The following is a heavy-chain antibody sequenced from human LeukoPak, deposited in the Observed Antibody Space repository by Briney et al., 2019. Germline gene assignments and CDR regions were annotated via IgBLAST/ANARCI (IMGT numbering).Heavy chain of an antibody. Sequence: SETLSLTCTVSGGSISSGGYYWSWIRQHPGKGLEWIGYIYYSGSTYYNPSLKSRVTISVDTSKNQFSLKLSSVTAADTAVYYCARDRPNYYDSSGSAFDIRGQGTMVTVSS. CDR1: GGSISSGGYY. CDR2: IYYSGST. CDR3: ARDRPNYYDSSGSAFDI. V-gene: IGHV4-31*03. J-gene: IGHJ3*02. D-gene: IGHD3-22*01.